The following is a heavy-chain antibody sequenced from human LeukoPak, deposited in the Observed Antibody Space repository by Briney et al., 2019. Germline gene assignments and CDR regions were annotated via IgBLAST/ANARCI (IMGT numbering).Heavy chain of an antibody. J-gene: IGHJ4*02. V-gene: IGHV4-34*01. CDR2: INHSGST. D-gene: IGHD6-19*01. CDR1: GGSFSGYY. CDR3: ARHPFSAPFDY. Sequence: ASETLSLTCAVYGGSFSGYYWSWIRQPPGKGLEWIGEINHSGSTNYNPSLKSRVTISVDTSKNQFSLKLNSVTAADTAVYYCARHPFSAPFDYWGQGTLVTVSS.